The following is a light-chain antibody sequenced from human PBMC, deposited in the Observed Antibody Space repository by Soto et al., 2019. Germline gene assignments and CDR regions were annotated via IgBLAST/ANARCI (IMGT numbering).Light chain of an antibody. CDR3: QQYNDWPLT. J-gene: IGKJ4*01. CDR2: GAS. Sequence: EIVLTQSPGTLSLSPGERATLSCRASQSVSSSYLAWYQQKPGQAPRLLIYGASIRATDIPARFSGSGSGTEFSLTISSLQSEDFAVYYCQQYNDWPLTFGGGTKVDIK. CDR1: QSVSSSY. V-gene: IGKV3D-15*01.